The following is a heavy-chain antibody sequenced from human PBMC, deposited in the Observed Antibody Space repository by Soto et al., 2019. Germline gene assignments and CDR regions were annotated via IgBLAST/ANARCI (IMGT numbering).Heavy chain of an antibody. Sequence: ESGPTLVNPTQTLILTCSLSGFSISTSGMRVNWIRQPPGKALEWLARIDWDEGTFYSTSLQNRLTISKDTSKNQVVLTMTNMDLVDTATYYCARMRYSSGWSYYFDSWGQGALVTVSS. CDR2: IDWDEGT. CDR3: ARMRYSSGWSYYFDS. D-gene: IGHD6-19*01. J-gene: IGHJ4*02. CDR1: GFSISTSGMR. V-gene: IGHV2-70*04.